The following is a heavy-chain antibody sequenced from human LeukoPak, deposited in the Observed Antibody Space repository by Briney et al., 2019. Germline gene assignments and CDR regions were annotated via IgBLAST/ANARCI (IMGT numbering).Heavy chain of an antibody. D-gene: IGHD3-10*01. Sequence: SETLSLTCAVYGGSFSGYYWSWIRQPPGKGLEWIGEINHSESTNYNPSLKSRVTISVDTSKNQFSLKLSSVTAADTAVYYCAREGIKNWFDPWGQGTLVTVSS. V-gene: IGHV4-34*01. CDR1: GGSFSGYY. J-gene: IGHJ5*02. CDR3: AREGIKNWFDP. CDR2: INHSEST.